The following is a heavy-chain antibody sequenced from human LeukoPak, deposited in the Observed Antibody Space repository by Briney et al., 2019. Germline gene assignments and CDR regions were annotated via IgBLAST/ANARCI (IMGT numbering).Heavy chain of an antibody. CDR3: ARGPYDFWSGLYFDY. Sequence: SETLSLTCTVSGGSISSSYWSWIRQSAGKGLEWIGRIYTSGSTNYNPSLKSRVTMSIDTSKNQFSLKLSSVTAADTAVYYCARGPYDFWSGLYFDYWGQGTLVTVSS. V-gene: IGHV4-4*07. J-gene: IGHJ4*02. D-gene: IGHD3-3*01. CDR2: IYTSGST. CDR1: GGSISSSY.